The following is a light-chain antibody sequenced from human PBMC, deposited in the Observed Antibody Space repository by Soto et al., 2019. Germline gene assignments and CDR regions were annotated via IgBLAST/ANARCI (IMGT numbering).Light chain of an antibody. J-gene: IGKJ2*01. Sequence: EIVLTQSPGTLSLSPGERATLSCRASQSVSSSSLAWYQHKPGQAPRLLIYDAFSRATDIPDKFSGSGSGTDFTLTISRLEPEDFAVYYCQHYGSSPPKYTFGQGTKREI. CDR2: DAF. CDR3: QHYGSSPPKYT. V-gene: IGKV3-20*01. CDR1: QSVSSSS.